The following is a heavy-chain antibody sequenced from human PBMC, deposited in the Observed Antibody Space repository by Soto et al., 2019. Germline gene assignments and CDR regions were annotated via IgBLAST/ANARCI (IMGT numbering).Heavy chain of an antibody. CDR2: ISGSGGST. V-gene: IGHV3-23*01. Sequence: SLRLSCAASGFTFSSYAMSWVRQAPGKGLEWVSAISGSGGSTYYADSVKGRFTISRDNSKNTLYLQMNSLRAEDTAVYYCATRQEYSGYDYYYYYGMDVWGQGTTVTVSS. J-gene: IGHJ6*02. CDR1: GFTFSSYA. CDR3: ATRQEYSGYDYYYYYGMDV. D-gene: IGHD5-12*01.